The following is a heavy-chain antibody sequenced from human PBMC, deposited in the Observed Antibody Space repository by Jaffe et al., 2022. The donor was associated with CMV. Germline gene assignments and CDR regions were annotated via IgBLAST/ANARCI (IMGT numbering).Heavy chain of an antibody. J-gene: IGHJ3*02. V-gene: IGHV2-26*01. CDR1: GFSLSNARMG. Sequence: QVTLKESGPVLVKPTETLTLTCTVSGFSLSNARMGVSWIRQPPGKALEWLAHIFSNDEKSYSTSLKSRLTISKDTSKSQVVLTMTNMDPVDTATYYCARIRYVVVGATGTDAFDIWGQGTMVTVSS. D-gene: IGHD1-26*01. CDR3: ARIRYVVVGATGTDAFDI. CDR2: IFSNDEK.